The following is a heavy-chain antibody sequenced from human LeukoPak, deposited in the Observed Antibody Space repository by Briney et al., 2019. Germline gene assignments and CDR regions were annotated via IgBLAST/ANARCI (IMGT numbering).Heavy chain of an antibody. D-gene: IGHD3-22*01. J-gene: IGHJ4*02. Sequence: GGSLRLSCAASGFTFSSYAMSWVRQAPGKELEWVSAMSASGGNTYYADSVKGRFTISRDSSENTLYLQMNSLRAEDTAVYYCAKVRYDSSGFQSPYFDYWGQGTLVTVSS. V-gene: IGHV3-23*01. CDR3: AKVRYDSSGFQSPYFDY. CDR1: GFTFSSYA. CDR2: MSASGGNT.